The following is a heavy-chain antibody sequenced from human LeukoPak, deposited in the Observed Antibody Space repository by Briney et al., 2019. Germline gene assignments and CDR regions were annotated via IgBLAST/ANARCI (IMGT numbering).Heavy chain of an antibody. CDR2: ISYDGSNK. D-gene: IGHD2-2*01. J-gene: IGHJ3*02. Sequence: GGSLRLSCAASGFTFSSYAMHWVRQAPGKGLEWVAVISYDGSNKYYADSVKGRFTISRGNSKNTLYLQMNSLRAEDTAVYYCAKDPPDIVVVPAAYKPGDAFDIWGQGTMVTVSS. CDR1: GFTFSSYA. CDR3: AKDPPDIVVVPAAYKPGDAFDI. V-gene: IGHV3-30-3*01.